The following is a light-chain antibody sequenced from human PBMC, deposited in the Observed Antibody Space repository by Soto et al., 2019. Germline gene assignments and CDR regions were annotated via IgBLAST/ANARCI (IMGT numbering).Light chain of an antibody. Sequence: EIVMTQSPATLSVSPGERATLSCRASQSVSSNLAWYHQKPGQAPRLLIYGASTRATGIPARFSGSGSGTEFTLTISSLQSEDFAVYYCQQYNTWPRTFGQGTKLEIK. V-gene: IGKV3-15*01. CDR2: GAS. CDR1: QSVSSN. J-gene: IGKJ2*01. CDR3: QQYNTWPRT.